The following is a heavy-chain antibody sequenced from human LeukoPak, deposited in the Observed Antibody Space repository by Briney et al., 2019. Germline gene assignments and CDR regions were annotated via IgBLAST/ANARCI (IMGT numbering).Heavy chain of an antibody. V-gene: IGHV4-38-2*02. CDR1: DYSITSNYY. CDR3: ARDAIIVVTPHRYFDY. Sequence: NPSETLSLTCTVSDYSITSNYYWGWIRQPPGKGLEWIGSIYHSGSPYYNPSLKSRITISVDTSKNQFSLKLSSVTAADTAVYYCARDAIIVVTPHRYFDYWGQGTLVTVSS. CDR2: IYHSGSP. J-gene: IGHJ4*02. D-gene: IGHD3-22*01.